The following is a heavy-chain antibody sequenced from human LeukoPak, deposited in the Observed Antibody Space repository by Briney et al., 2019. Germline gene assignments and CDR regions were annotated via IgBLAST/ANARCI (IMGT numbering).Heavy chain of an antibody. Sequence: GASVKVSCKASGGTFSSYAISWVRQAPGQGLEWMGRIIPILGIANYAQKFQGRVTITADKSTSTAYMELSSLRSEDTAVYYCATFRLLGVVKGAFDYWGQGTLVTVSS. CDR3: ATFRLLGVVKGAFDY. CDR2: IIPILGIA. J-gene: IGHJ4*02. D-gene: IGHD3-22*01. CDR1: GGTFSSYA. V-gene: IGHV1-69*04.